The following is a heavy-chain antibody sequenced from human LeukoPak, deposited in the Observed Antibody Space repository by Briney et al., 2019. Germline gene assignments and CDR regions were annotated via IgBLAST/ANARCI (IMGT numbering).Heavy chain of an antibody. D-gene: IGHD1-26*01. CDR2: INPSGGST. J-gene: IGHJ4*02. CDR3: ARDTYRGSYYGFGYFDY. V-gene: IGHV1-46*01. Sequence: ASVKVSCKASGYTFTSYYMHWVRQAPGQGLERMGIINPSGGSTSYAQKFQGRVTMTRDTSTSTVYMELSSLRSEDTAVYYCARDTYRGSYYGFGYFDYWGQGTLVTVSS. CDR1: GYTFTSYY.